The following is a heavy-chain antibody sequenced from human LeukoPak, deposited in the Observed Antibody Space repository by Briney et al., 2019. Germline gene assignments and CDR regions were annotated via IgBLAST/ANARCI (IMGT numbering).Heavy chain of an antibody. Sequence: GASVKVSCKASGYTFTSYVISWVRQAPGQGLEWMGWISAYNGNTNYAQKLQGRVTMTTDTSTSTAYMELRSLRSDDTAVYYCARPTYYYDSSGYYHPGYFDYWGQGTLVTVSS. D-gene: IGHD3-22*01. CDR2: ISAYNGNT. V-gene: IGHV1-18*01. CDR1: GYTFTSYV. CDR3: ARPTYYYDSSGYYHPGYFDY. J-gene: IGHJ4*02.